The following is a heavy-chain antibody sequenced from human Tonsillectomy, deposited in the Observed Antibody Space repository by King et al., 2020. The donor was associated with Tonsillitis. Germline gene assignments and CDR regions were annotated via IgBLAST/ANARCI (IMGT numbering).Heavy chain of an antibody. D-gene: IGHD1-26*01. V-gene: IGHV3-33*01. CDR1: GFTFSSYG. CDR3: ARGEVYSGSQDAFDI. J-gene: IGHJ3*02. CDR2: IWFDGSNK. Sequence: VQLVESGGGVVQPGRSLRLSCAASGFTFSSYGMHWVRQAPGKGLEWVAVIWFDGSNKYYADSVKGRFTISRDNSKNTLYLQMNSLRAEDTAVYYCARGEVYSGSQDAFDIWGQGTKVTVSS.